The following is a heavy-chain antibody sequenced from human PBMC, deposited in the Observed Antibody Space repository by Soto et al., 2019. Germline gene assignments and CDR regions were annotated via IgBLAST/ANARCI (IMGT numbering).Heavy chain of an antibody. V-gene: IGHV1-69*01. J-gene: IGHJ4*02. Sequence: QAQLVQSGAEVKKPGSSVKVSCKASGDTFSSYRFNWVRQAPGQGLEWMGGIIPIFGVANYAHKFQGRVTITADDSTGTAYMELSSLRSEDTAIYYCATMVAAQYFFDSWGQGTLVTVSS. CDR1: GDTFSSYR. D-gene: IGHD2-15*01. CDR2: IIPIFGVA. CDR3: ATMVAAQYFFDS.